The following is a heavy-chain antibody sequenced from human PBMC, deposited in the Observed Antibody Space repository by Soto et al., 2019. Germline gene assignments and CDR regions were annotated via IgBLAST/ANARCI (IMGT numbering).Heavy chain of an antibody. CDR2: IYHSGST. CDR3: ARGVVVVPTAISYYYYGMDV. J-gene: IGHJ6*02. Sequence: SETLSLTCAVSGGSISSSNWWSWVRQPPGKGLEWIGEIYHSGSTNYNPSLKSRVTISVDTSKNQFSLKLSSVTAADTAVYYCARGVVVVPTAISYYYYGMDVWGQGTTVTVSS. CDR1: GGSISSSNW. V-gene: IGHV4-4*02. D-gene: IGHD2-2*01.